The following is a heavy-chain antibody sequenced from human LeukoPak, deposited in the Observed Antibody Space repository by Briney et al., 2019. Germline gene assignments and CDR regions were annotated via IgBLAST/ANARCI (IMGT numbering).Heavy chain of an antibody. Sequence: QTGGSLRLSCAASGFSFSNYDMXWVRQAPGXXLXXVXXIWYDXSNKYYADSXKGRFTISRDNSKNTLYLQMNSLRVEDTAVYYCARGDPTVTTKQNFDYWGQGTLVTVSS. CDR2: IWYDXSNK. CDR1: GFSFSNYD. V-gene: IGHV3-33*01. CDR3: ARGDPTVTTKQNFDY. D-gene: IGHD4-17*01. J-gene: IGHJ4*02.